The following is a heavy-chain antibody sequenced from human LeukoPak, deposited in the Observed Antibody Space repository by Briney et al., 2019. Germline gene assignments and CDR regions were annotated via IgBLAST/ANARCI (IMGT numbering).Heavy chain of an antibody. Sequence: PGGSLRLSCAASGFTVSSNYMSWVRQAPGKGLEWVSVIYSGGSTYYADSVKGRSTISRDNSKNTLYLQMNSLRAEDTAVYYCARDRWLVSNYYYYGMDVWGQGTTVTVSS. CDR1: GFTVSSNY. CDR3: ARDRWLVSNYYYYGMDV. V-gene: IGHV3-66*01. CDR2: IYSGGST. J-gene: IGHJ6*02. D-gene: IGHD6-19*01.